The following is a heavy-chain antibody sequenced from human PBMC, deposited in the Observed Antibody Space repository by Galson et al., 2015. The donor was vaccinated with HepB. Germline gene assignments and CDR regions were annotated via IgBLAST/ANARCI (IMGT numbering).Heavy chain of an antibody. D-gene: IGHD7-27*01. CDR3: AKGPNWGAQFYFDY. V-gene: IGHV3-23*01. J-gene: IGHJ4*02. CDR1: GFIFNNYA. Sequence: SLRLSCAASGFIFNNYAMNWVRQAPGKGLEWVSSIRDSGDNTYYADSVTGRFTISRDNSKKTLYLQMNSLRAEDTAVYYCAKGPNWGAQFYFDYWGQGALVTVSS. CDR2: IRDSGDNT.